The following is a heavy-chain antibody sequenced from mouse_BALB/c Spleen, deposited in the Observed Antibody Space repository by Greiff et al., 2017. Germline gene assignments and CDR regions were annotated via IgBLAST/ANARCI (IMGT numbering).Heavy chain of an antibody. CDR1: GYAFSSSW. CDR3: ARSAYYRSYYAMDY. Sequence: QVQLKESGPELVKPGASVKFSCKASGYAFSSSWMNWVKQRPGQGLEWIGRIYPGDGDTNYNGKFKGKATLTADKSSSTAYMQLSSLTSVDSAVYFCARSAYYRSYYAMDYWGQGTSVTVSS. J-gene: IGHJ4*01. CDR2: IYPGDGDT. V-gene: IGHV1-82*01. D-gene: IGHD2-14*01.